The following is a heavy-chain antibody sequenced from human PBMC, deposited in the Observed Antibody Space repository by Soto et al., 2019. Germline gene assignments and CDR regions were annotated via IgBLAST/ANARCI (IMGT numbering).Heavy chain of an antibody. V-gene: IGHV2-5*02. Sequence: QITLKESGPTLVKPTQTLTLTCTFSGFSLSTSGVAGGWIRQPPGKALEWLALMYWDDDKRYSPSLKSRLTITKDTSKNQVVLTMTNMDPVDTATYYCAHRRRAWLQGKDAFDIWGQGTMVTVSS. CDR2: MYWDDDK. CDR1: GFSLSTSGVA. J-gene: IGHJ3*02. D-gene: IGHD5-12*01. CDR3: AHRRRAWLQGKDAFDI.